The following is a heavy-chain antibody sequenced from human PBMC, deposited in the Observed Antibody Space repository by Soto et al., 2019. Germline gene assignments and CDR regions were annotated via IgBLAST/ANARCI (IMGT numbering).Heavy chain of an antibody. CDR2: ISYDGSNK. CDR1: GFTFSSYA. Sequence: QVQLVESGGGVVQPGRSLRLSCAASGFTFSSYAMHWVRQVPGKGLEWVAVISYDGSNKYYADSVKGRFTSSRDNSKNTLYLQMNSLRAEDTTVYYCAREMGIAVAGIDYWGQGTLVTVSS. D-gene: IGHD6-19*01. CDR3: AREMGIAVAGIDY. V-gene: IGHV3-30-3*01. J-gene: IGHJ4*02.